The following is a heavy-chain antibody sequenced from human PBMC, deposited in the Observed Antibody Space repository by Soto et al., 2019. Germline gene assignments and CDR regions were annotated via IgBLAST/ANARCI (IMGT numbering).Heavy chain of an antibody. CDR3: ASHYDSGGYYYRGLDY. Sequence: QVQLVQSGAEVKKPGSSVKVSCKASGGTFNSYAISWVRQAPGQGLEWMGGIIPIFGTGDYAQKFQGRVTITAVESTSTAYMELSSLRSEDTAVYYCASHYDSGGYYYRGLDYWGQGTLVTVSS. J-gene: IGHJ4*02. CDR1: GGTFNSYA. CDR2: IIPIFGTG. D-gene: IGHD3-22*01. V-gene: IGHV1-69*12.